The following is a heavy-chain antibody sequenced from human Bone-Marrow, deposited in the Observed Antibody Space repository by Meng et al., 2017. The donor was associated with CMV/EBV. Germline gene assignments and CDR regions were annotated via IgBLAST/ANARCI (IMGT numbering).Heavy chain of an antibody. J-gene: IGHJ5*02. Sequence: GESLKISCAASGFTFSSYGMHWVRQAPGKGLEWVAVIWYDGSNKYYADSVKGRFTISRENSKNTLYLQMNSLRAEDTAVYYCAKGPSSGSYYLGWFDPWGQGTLVTVSS. CDR1: GFTFSSYG. V-gene: IGHV3-33*06. D-gene: IGHD1-26*01. CDR2: IWYDGSNK. CDR3: AKGPSSGSYYLGWFDP.